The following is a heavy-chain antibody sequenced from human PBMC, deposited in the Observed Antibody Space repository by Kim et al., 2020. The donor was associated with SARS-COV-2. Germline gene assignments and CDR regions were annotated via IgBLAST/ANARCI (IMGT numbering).Heavy chain of an antibody. V-gene: IGHV1-69*06. J-gene: IGHJ6*02. CDR2: IIPIFGTA. Sequence: SVKVSCKASGGTFSSYAISWVRQAPGQGLEWMGGIIPIFGTANYAQKFQGRVTITADKSTSTAYMELSSLRSEDTAVYYCARERKQGIQLWFNYYYGMDVWGQGTTVTVSS. CDR1: GGTFSSYA. D-gene: IGHD5-18*01. CDR3: ARERKQGIQLWFNYYYGMDV.